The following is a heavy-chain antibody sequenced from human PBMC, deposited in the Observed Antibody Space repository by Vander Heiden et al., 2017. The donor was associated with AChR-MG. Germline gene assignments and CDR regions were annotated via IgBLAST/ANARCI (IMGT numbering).Heavy chain of an antibody. D-gene: IGHD3-22*01. J-gene: IGHJ4*02. CDR2: IYYRGST. CDR3: ASEYYYDSSRYYSLFDY. V-gene: IGHV4-59*01. Sequence: QVQLQESGPGLVKPSETLSLTCTVAGGSISSDYWSWIRQHPGKGLEWIGYIYYRGSTNYNPSLKSRVTISVDTSNNQFSLKLSSVTAADTAVYYCASEYYYDSSRYYSLFDYWGQGTLFTVSS. CDR1: GGSISSDY.